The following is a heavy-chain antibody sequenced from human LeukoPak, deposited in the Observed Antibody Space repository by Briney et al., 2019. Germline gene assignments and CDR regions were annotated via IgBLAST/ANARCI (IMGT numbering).Heavy chain of an antibody. CDR1: GFTFSSYS. V-gene: IGHV3-21*01. Sequence: GGSLRLSCAASGFTFSSYSMNWVRQAPGKGLEWVSSISSSSSYIYYADSVKGRFTISRDNAKNSLYLQMNSLRAEDTAVYYCARDLGWYSSRWYKDYWGQGTLVTVSS. CDR3: ARDLGWYSSRWYKDY. D-gene: IGHD6-13*01. J-gene: IGHJ4*02. CDR2: ISSSSSYI.